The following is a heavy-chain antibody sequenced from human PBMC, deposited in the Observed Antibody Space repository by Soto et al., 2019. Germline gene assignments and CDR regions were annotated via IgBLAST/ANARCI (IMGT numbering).Heavy chain of an antibody. CDR3: GAGQYFSDY. CDR2: ISYDGSDK. D-gene: IGHD6-13*01. Sequence: VQLVESGGGLVQPGGSLRLSCAASGFTFRTYDMHWVPQVTGKGLEWVALISYDGSDKYYADSVKGRFTISRDNSKNTLYLQMNSLRVEDTAVYYCGAGQYFSDYWGQGTLVTVSS. V-gene: IGHV3-30*03. J-gene: IGHJ4*02. CDR1: GFTFRTYD.